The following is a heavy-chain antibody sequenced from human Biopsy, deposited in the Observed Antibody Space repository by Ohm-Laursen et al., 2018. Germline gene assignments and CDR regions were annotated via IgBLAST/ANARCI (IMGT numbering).Heavy chain of an antibody. CDR2: MIPSSGKT. J-gene: IGHJ5*02. Sequence: ASVKASCKASGYSFSTYDVNWVRQARGPGLEWMGWMIPSSGKTGYAQRFQGRVTLTMNTSISTAYMELSGLRSEDTAVYFCARGYSRRVSIFEASIYWFDTWGQGTLVTVSS. CDR1: GYSFSTYD. V-gene: IGHV1-8*01. CDR3: ARGYSRRVSIFEASIYWFDT. D-gene: IGHD6-6*01.